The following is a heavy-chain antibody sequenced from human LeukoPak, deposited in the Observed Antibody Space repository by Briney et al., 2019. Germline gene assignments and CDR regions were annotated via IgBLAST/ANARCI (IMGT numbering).Heavy chain of an antibody. V-gene: IGHV1-3*01. J-gene: IGHJ3*02. Sequence: ASVKVSCKASGYTFTSYAMHWVRQAPGQRLEWMGWINAGNGNTKYSQKFQGRVTITRDTSASTAYMELSSLRSEDTAVYYCATASSTTVTTWYAFDIWGQGTVVTVSS. CDR3: ATASSTTVTTWYAFDI. CDR2: INAGNGNT. CDR1: GYTFTSYA. D-gene: IGHD4-17*01.